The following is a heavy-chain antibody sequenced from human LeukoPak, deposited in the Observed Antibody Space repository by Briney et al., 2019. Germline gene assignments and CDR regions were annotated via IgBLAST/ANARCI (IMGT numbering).Heavy chain of an antibody. V-gene: IGHV4-4*07. J-gene: IGHJ6*02. CDR2: IYTSGST. D-gene: IGHD1-14*01. Sequence: SETLSLTCTVSGGSISSYYWSWIRQPAGKGLEWIGRIYTSGSTNYNPSLKSRVTMSVDTSKNQFSLKLSSVTAADTAVYYCVGAAARNHYFGIDGWGQGTTVTVSS. CDR3: VGAAARNHYFGIDG. CDR1: GGSISSYY.